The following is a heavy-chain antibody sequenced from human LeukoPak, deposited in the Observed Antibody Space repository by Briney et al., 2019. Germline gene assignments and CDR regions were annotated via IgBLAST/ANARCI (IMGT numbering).Heavy chain of an antibody. CDR3: ARHSAGYTTFFDY. V-gene: IGHV3-7*01. CDR2: IMQDGSEK. CDR1: GFTFISYT. D-gene: IGHD5-24*01. Sequence: GGSLRLSCATSGFTFISYTMNWVRQAPGKGLEWVANIMQDGSEKYYVDSVKGRFTISRDNAKNSLYLQMNSLRAEDTAVYYCARHSAGYTTFFDYWGQGTLVTVSS. J-gene: IGHJ4*02.